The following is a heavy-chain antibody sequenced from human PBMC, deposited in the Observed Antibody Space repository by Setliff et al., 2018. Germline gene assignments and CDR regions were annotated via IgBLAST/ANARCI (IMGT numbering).Heavy chain of an antibody. CDR3: ARLTPMADFDY. Sequence: GESLKISCKGSGYRFTTYWIAWVRQKPGKGLEWMGIVYPGDSDTQYSPSFQGQVTFSSDKSINTAYLQWSSLEASDTAMYYCARLTPMADFDYWGQGALVTVSS. D-gene: IGHD5-18*01. J-gene: IGHJ4*02. CDR2: VYPGDSDT. V-gene: IGHV5-51*01. CDR1: GYRFTTYW.